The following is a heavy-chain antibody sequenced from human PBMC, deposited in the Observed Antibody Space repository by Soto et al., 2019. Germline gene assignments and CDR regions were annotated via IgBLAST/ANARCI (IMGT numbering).Heavy chain of an antibody. CDR3: ARNRNPMTVLLTGDTRAYWYFDL. CDR1: GGTFSSYA. D-gene: IGHD7-27*01. CDR2: IIPIFGTA. J-gene: IGHJ2*01. Sequence: QVQLVQSGAEVKKPGSSVKVSCKASGGTFSSYAISWVRQAPGQGLEWMGGIIPIFGTANYAQKFQGRVTITADESTSTAYMELSSLRSEDTAVYYCARNRNPMTVLLTGDTRAYWYFDLWGRGTLVTVSS. V-gene: IGHV1-69*01.